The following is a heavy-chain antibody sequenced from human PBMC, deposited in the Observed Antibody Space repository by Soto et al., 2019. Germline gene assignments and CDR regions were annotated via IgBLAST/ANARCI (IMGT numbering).Heavy chain of an antibody. CDR3: ARGSSWYFH. CDR1: GDSISGSS. D-gene: IGHD6-13*01. J-gene: IGHJ4*02. CDR2: MYLSGST. V-gene: IGHV4-59*01. Sequence: QVQLQESGPGLVKPSETLSLTCTVSGDSISGSSWSWIRQPPGKGLEWIAYMYLSGSTNYNPSLRRRVTRSVDTSKNQFSLKLSSVTAADTAVYYCARGSSWYFHWGEGTLVTVS.